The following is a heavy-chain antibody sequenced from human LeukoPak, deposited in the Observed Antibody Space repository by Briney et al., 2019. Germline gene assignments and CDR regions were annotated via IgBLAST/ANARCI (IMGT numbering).Heavy chain of an antibody. J-gene: IGHJ4*02. CDR2: IYYSGSI. CDR3: ARHGRASGWDYFDY. V-gene: IGHV4-59*08. D-gene: IGHD6-19*01. CDR1: GDSISSSY. Sequence: SETLSLTCTVSGDSISSSYWSWIGQPPGKGLEWIGYIYYSGSINYNPSLKSRVSISIDTSKNQISLRLSSVTAADTAVYYCARHGRASGWDYFDYWGQGALVTVSS.